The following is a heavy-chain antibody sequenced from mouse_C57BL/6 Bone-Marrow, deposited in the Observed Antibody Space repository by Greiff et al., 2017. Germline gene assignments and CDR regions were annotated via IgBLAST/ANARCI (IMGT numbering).Heavy chain of an antibody. V-gene: IGHV14-4*01. D-gene: IGHD2-3*01. CDR1: GFNIKDDY. CDR2: IDPENGDT. Sequence: EVKLMESGAELVRPGASVKLSCTASGFNIKDDYMHWVKQRPEQGLEWIGWIDPENGDTEYASKFQGQATITADTSSNTAYLQLSSLTSEDTAVYYCTTWGWLLYYFDYWGQGTTLTVSS. CDR3: TTWGWLLYYFDY. J-gene: IGHJ2*01.